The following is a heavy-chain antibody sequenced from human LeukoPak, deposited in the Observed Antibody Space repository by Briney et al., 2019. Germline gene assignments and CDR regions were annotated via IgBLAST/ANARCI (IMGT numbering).Heavy chain of an antibody. CDR1: GCTFSSYW. CDR2: IKSDGST. CDR3: ARAPSEIGGYYPEYFRH. Sequence: GGSLRLSCAASGCTFSSYWMHWVRQARGKELAWVSRIKSDGSTNYADSVKGRFTISRDNAKNTLSLQMNSLRAEDTGVYYCARAPSEIGGYYPEYFRHWGQGTLVTVPS. J-gene: IGHJ1*01. V-gene: IGHV3-74*01. D-gene: IGHD3-22*01.